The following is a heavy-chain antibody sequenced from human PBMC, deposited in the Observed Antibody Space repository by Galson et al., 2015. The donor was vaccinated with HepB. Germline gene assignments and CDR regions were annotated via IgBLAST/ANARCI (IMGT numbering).Heavy chain of an antibody. CDR3: TTGPEITGTILLNGYYYGMDL. Sequence: SLRLSCAASGFPFKNAWMSWVHQAPGKGLEWVGRIKRKTDGGAPDYAAPVKGRFTISRDNSKSTLDLQMNSLKAEDTAVYYCTTGPEITGTILLNGYYYGMDLWGQGTTVTVSS. J-gene: IGHJ6*02. V-gene: IGHV3-15*01. D-gene: IGHD1-7*01. CDR1: GFPFKNAW. CDR2: IKRKTDGGAP.